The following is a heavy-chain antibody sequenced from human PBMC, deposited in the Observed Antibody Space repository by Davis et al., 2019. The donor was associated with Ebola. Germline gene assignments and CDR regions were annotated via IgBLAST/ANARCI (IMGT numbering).Heavy chain of an antibody. V-gene: IGHV3-11*04. CDR1: GFTFSDYY. D-gene: IGHD6-13*01. Sequence: GESLKISCAASGFTFSDYYMSWIRQAPGKGLEWVSYISSSGSTIYYADYVRGRFTISVDSSKNTVYLQMNSLVAEDTAVYHCARDGIAIFYYYGMDVWGQGTTVTVSS. CDR3: ARDGIAIFYYYGMDV. J-gene: IGHJ6*02. CDR2: ISSSGSTI.